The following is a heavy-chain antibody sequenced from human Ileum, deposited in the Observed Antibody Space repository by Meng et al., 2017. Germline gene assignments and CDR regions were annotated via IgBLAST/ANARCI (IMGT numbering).Heavy chain of an antibody. J-gene: IGHJ4*02. Sequence: VQLRKSGPGLVMPSQPLPPSRAISGDSVSSNSAAWNWIRQSPSRGLEWLGRTYYRSKWYNNYAVSVRSRISINPDTSKNQFSLQLNSVTPEDTAVYYCARDGGAAPDYFDYWGQGTLVTVSS. CDR1: GDSVSSNSAA. D-gene: IGHD3-16*01. V-gene: IGHV6-1*02. CDR3: ARDGGAAPDYFDY. CDR2: TYYRSKWYN.